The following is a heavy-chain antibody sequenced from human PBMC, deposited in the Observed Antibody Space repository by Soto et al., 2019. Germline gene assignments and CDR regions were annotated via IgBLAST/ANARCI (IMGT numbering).Heavy chain of an antibody. CDR1: GFTFSSYA. V-gene: IGHV3-64D*06. J-gene: IGHJ4*02. Sequence: GGSRRLPRSAPGFTFSSYALHWVRQAPGKGLEYVSAISTNGVSTYYADSVKGRFTISRDDSRNTLYLQMSSLRAEDTAVYYCVRALSSGWYGDFDYWGQGTLVPVS. CDR2: ISTNGVST. CDR3: VRALSSGWYGDFDY. D-gene: IGHD6-19*01.